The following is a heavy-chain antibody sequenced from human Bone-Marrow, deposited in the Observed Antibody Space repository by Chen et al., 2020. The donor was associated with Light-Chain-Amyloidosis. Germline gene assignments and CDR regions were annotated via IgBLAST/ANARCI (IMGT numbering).Heavy chain of an antibody. D-gene: IGHD3-22*01. J-gene: IGHJ4*02. CDR2: INPNSGGT. CDR1: GYTFTGYY. CDR3: ARDLVPYDSSGYYYGFDY. Sequence: QVQLVQSGAEVKKPGASVKVSCKASGYTFTGYYMHWVRQAPGQGLEWMGWINPNSGGTNYAQKFQGRVTMTMDTSISTTYMELSRLRSDDTAVYYCARDLVPYDSSGYYYGFDYWGQGTLVTVSS. V-gene: IGHV1-2*02.